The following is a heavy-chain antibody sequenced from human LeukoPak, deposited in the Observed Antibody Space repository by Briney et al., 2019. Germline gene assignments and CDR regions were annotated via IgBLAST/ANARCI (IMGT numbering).Heavy chain of an antibody. CDR2: IYPGDSDT. Sequence: GESLKISCKGSGYSFTNYWIGWVRQMPGKGLEWMGIIYPGDSDTRYSPSFQGQVTISADKSISTAYLQWSSLKASDTAMYYCARSLYDFWSGYAAYFDYWGQGTLVTVSS. CDR3: ARSLYDFWSGYAAYFDY. V-gene: IGHV5-51*01. D-gene: IGHD3-3*01. J-gene: IGHJ4*02. CDR1: GYSFTNYW.